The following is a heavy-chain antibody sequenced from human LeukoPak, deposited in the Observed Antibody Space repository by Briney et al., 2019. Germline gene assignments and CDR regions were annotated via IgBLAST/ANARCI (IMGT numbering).Heavy chain of an antibody. CDR1: GGSFSGYY. J-gene: IGHJ4*02. CDR3: ARGSSSSWTFFDY. Sequence: PSETLSLTCAVYGGSFSGYYWSWIRQPPGKGLEWIGEINHSGSTNYNPSLKSRVTISVDTSKNQFSLKLSSVTAADTAVYYCARGSSSSWTFFDYWGQGTLVTVSS. V-gene: IGHV4-34*01. D-gene: IGHD6-13*01. CDR2: INHSGST.